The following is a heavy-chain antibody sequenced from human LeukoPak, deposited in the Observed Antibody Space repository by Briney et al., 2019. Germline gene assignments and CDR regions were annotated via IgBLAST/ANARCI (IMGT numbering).Heavy chain of an antibody. D-gene: IGHD3-3*01. Sequence: PGGSLRLSCAASGFTVSSSYMSWVRQAPGKGLEWVSIFYSGGSTYYAYSVKGRFTISRDNSKNTLYLQMNSLRAEDTAVYYCARDSSVRWSYWGQGTLVTVA. CDR1: GFTVSSSY. CDR2: FYSGGST. CDR3: ARDSSVRWSY. V-gene: IGHV3-53*01. J-gene: IGHJ4*02.